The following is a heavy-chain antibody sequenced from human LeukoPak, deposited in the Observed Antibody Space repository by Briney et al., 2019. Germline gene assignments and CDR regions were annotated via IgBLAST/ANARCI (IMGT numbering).Heavy chain of an antibody. Sequence: GASVKVSCKASEQTFTTHRVQWVRQAPGQRLEWMGWINGNNGKTRYSENFQGRVIISRDTSASTGYLEVNSLRSEDTAVYYCARDSPVAGTPYYYGMEVWGQGTTVTVSS. CDR1: EQTFTTHR. J-gene: IGHJ6*02. V-gene: IGHV1-3*01. CDR3: ARDSPVAGTPYYYGMEV. D-gene: IGHD6-19*01. CDR2: INGNNGKT.